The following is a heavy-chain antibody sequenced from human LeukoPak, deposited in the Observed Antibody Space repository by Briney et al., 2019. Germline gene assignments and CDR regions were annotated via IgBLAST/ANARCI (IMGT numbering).Heavy chain of an antibody. Sequence: PGGSLRLSCAASGFTFSSYSMNWVRQAPGKGLEWVSYISSSSSTIYYADSVKGRFTISRDNAKNSLYLQMNSLRAEDTAVYYCAKAEYSSSSGFDYWGQGTLVTVSS. J-gene: IGHJ4*02. CDR2: ISSSSSTI. CDR3: AKAEYSSSSGFDY. V-gene: IGHV3-48*01. D-gene: IGHD6-6*01. CDR1: GFTFSSYS.